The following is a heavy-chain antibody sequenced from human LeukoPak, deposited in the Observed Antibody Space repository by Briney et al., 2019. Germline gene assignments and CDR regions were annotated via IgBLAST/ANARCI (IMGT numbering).Heavy chain of an antibody. CDR3: AKDRGYGAQPFDY. J-gene: IGHJ4*02. Sequence: GGSLRLSCAASGFTFSSYGMHWVRQAPGKGLEWVAFIRYDGSNKYYADSVKGRFTISRDNSKNTLYLQMNSLRAEDTAVHYCAKDRGYGAQPFDYWGQGTLVTVSS. D-gene: IGHD5-12*01. CDR1: GFTFSSYG. V-gene: IGHV3-30*02. CDR2: IRYDGSNK.